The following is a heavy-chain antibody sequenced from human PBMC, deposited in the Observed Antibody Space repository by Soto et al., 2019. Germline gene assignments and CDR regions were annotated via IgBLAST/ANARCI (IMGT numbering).Heavy chain of an antibody. CDR3: AKGSSREGYT. D-gene: IGHD5-12*01. CDR1: GFTFSSYA. V-gene: IGHV3-23*01. J-gene: IGHJ4*02. Sequence: GGSLRLSCSASGFTFSSYARHWVRQAPGKGLEWVSTISSSGGSTFYADSVRGRFTISSDKSNNAPYLQMNSLRADDTAVYYCAKGSSREGYTGGQGTLVTVS. CDR2: ISSSGGST.